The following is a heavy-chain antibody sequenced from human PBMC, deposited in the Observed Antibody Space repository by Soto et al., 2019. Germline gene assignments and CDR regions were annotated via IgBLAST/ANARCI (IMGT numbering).Heavy chain of an antibody. CDR3: ARGQGIVMFPVPVGIVNRPKPTGFDY. CDR1: GFTFSSYA. CDR2: ISGSGGTT. D-gene: IGHD2-15*01. J-gene: IGHJ4*02. V-gene: IGHV3-23*01. Sequence: EVQLLESGGGLARPGGALRLCCTASGFTFSSYAMTWVRQAPGKGLAWVSGISGSGGTTHYTDAVKGRFTVSRDNSNKPVCLQMNSLRVEDTAVYYCARGQGIVMFPVPVGIVNRPKPTGFDYWGQGTLVTVST.